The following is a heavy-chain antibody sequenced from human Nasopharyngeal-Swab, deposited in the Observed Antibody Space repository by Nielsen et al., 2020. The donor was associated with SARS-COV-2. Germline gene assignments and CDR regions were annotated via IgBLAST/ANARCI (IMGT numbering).Heavy chain of an antibody. CDR1: GYTFASYA. Sequence: ASVKVSCKASGYTFASYAMHWVRQAPGQRLEWMGWINAGNGNTKYSQKFQGRVPITRDTSASTAYMELSSLRSEDTAVYYCARGGRITIFGVAIPERARFDPWGQGTLVTVSS. D-gene: IGHD3-3*01. V-gene: IGHV1-3*01. CDR2: INAGNGNT. J-gene: IGHJ5*02. CDR3: ARGGRITIFGVAIPERARFDP.